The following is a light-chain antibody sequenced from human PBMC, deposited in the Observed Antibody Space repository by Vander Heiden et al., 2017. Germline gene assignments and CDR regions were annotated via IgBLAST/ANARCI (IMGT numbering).Light chain of an antibody. CDR2: SNN. CDR1: SSNIGSNT. CDR3: AAWDDSLNGWV. Sequence: QSVLTPPPSASGTAGQRVTISCSGSSSNIGSNTVNWYQQLPGTAPKLLIYSNNQRPSGVPDRFSGSKSGTSASLAISGLQSEDEADYYCAAWDDSLNGWVFGGGTKLTVL. V-gene: IGLV1-44*01. J-gene: IGLJ3*02.